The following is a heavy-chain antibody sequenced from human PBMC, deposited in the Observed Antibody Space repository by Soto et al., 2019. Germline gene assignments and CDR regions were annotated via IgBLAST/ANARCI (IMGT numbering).Heavy chain of an antibody. D-gene: IGHD6-13*01. CDR2: IYYSGST. V-gene: IGHV4-31*03. CDR1: GGSISSGGYY. J-gene: IGHJ5*02. CDR3: ARDGQQLAPTGFDP. Sequence: PSETLSLTCTVSGGSISSGGYYWSWIRQHPGKGLEWIGYIYYSGSTYYNPSLKSRVTISVDTSKNQFSLKLSSVTAADTAVYYCARDGQQLAPTGFDPWGQGTLVTVSS.